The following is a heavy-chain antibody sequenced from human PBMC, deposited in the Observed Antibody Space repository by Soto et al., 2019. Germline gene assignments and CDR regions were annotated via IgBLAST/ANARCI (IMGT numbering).Heavy chain of an antibody. D-gene: IGHD6-19*01. Sequence: TSETLSLTCTVSGGSISSYYWSWIRQPPGKGLEWIGYIYYSGSTNYNPSLKSRVTISVDTSKNQFSLKLSSVTAADTAVYYCARHWYSSGWYRDYYYYGMDVWGQGTTVTVSS. J-gene: IGHJ6*02. CDR2: IYYSGST. CDR3: ARHWYSSGWYRDYYYYGMDV. V-gene: IGHV4-59*01. CDR1: GGSISSYY.